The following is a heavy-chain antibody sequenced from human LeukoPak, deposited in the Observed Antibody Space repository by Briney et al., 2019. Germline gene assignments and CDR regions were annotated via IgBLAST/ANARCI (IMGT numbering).Heavy chain of an antibody. CDR2: INPNSGGT. CDR1: GYTFTGYY. J-gene: IGHJ4*02. Sequence: ASVKVSCKASGYTFTGYYMHWVLQAPGQGLEWMGRINPNSGGTNYAQKFQGRVTMTRDTSISTVYMELSRLRSDDTAVYYCARCEEQWLVPDYWGQGTLVTVSS. D-gene: IGHD6-19*01. V-gene: IGHV1-2*06. CDR3: ARCEEQWLVPDY.